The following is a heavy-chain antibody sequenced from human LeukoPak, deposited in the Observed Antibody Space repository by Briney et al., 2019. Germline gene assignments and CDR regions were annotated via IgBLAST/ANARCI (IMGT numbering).Heavy chain of an antibody. Sequence: GGSLRLSCAPSGITLSNYGMSWVRQAPGKGLEWVAGISDSGGRTNYADSVKGRFTISRDNPKNTLYLQMNSLRAEDTAVYFCAKRGVVIRVILVGFHKEAYYFDSWGQGALVTVSS. V-gene: IGHV3-23*01. CDR2: ISDSGGRT. CDR3: AKRGVVIRVILVGFHKEAYYFDS. D-gene: IGHD3-10*01. CDR1: GITLSNYG. J-gene: IGHJ4*02.